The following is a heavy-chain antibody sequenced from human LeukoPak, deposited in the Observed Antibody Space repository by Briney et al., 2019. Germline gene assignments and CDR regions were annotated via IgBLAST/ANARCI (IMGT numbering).Heavy chain of an antibody. CDR2: IYTSGST. D-gene: IGHD4-23*01. J-gene: IGHJ4*02. V-gene: IGHV4-39*07. CDR3: AGIIYGGNSGAFDY. CDR1: GGSISSISSY. Sequence: SETLSLTCTVSGGSISSISSYWGWIRQHPGKGLEWFGSIYTSGSTNYKPSLKSRVTISVDTAKNQFSLKLSSVTAADTAVYYCAGIIYGGNSGAFDYWGQGTLVTVSS.